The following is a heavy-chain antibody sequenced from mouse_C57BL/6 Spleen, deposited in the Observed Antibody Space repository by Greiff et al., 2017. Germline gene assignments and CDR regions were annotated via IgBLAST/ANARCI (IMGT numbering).Heavy chain of an antibody. Sequence: QVQLKQPGAELVKPGASVKLSCKASGYTFPSYWMHWVKQRPGQGLEWIGMIHPNSGSTNYNEKFKSKATLTVDKSSSTAYMQLSSLTSEDSAVYYCARYYYGSSYGYYFDYWGQGTTLTVSS. V-gene: IGHV1-64*01. CDR1: GYTFPSYW. J-gene: IGHJ2*01. D-gene: IGHD1-1*01. CDR3: ARYYYGSSYGYYFDY. CDR2: IHPNSGST.